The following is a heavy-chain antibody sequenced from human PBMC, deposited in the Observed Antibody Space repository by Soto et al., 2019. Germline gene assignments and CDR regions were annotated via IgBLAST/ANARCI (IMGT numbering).Heavy chain of an antibody. CDR1: GFIFSTNA. CDR2: VSSDGTSK. Sequence: GGSLRLSCAASGFIFSTNAMHWVRQAPGKGLEWVAVVSSDGTSKYYSDSVKGRFTISRDNSKNTLYLQMNGLRAEDTALYFCARDGAVVVTALLDFWGQGALVTVSS. D-gene: IGHD2-21*02. J-gene: IGHJ4*02. CDR3: ARDGAVVVTALLDF. V-gene: IGHV3-30-3*01.